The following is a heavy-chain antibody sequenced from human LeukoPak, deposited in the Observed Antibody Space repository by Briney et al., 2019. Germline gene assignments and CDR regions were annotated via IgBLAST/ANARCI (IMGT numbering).Heavy chain of an antibody. CDR2: INSDGSST. D-gene: IGHD3-9*01. CDR1: GFTFSSYA. Sequence: GGSLRLSCAASGFTFSSYAMSWVRQAPGKGLEWVSHINSDGSSTSYADSVKGRFTISRDNAKNTLYLQMNSLRAEDTAVYYCARDLRYFDWLDPGYFDYWGQGTLVTVSS. CDR3: ARDLRYFDWLDPGYFDY. J-gene: IGHJ4*02. V-gene: IGHV3-74*01.